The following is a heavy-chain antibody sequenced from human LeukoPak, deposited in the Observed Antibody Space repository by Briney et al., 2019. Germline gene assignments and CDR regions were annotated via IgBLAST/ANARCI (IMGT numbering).Heavy chain of an antibody. D-gene: IGHD3-22*01. Sequence: PGGSLRLSCAASGFTFEDYGMSWVRQAPGKGLEWVSGVNWNGGSTGYVDSVKGRFTISRDNAKNSLYLQMNSLRAEDTALYHCAKLSRNNYESSGYLYYFDYWGQGTLVPVSS. CDR2: VNWNGGST. CDR1: GFTFEDYG. V-gene: IGHV3-20*01. J-gene: IGHJ4*02. CDR3: AKLSRNNYESSGYLYYFDY.